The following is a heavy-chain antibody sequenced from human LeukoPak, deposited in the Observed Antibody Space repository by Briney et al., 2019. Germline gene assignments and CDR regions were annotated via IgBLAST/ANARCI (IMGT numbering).Heavy chain of an antibody. CDR2: INPNSGGT. CDR1: GYTFTGYY. Sequence: ASVKVSCKASGYTFTGYYMHWVRQAPGQGLEWMGRINPNSGGTNYAQKFQGRVTMTRDTSISTAYMKLSRLRSDDTAVYYCARDIPRYCSSTSCPGNLRFDPWGQGTLVTVSS. J-gene: IGHJ5*02. CDR3: ARDIPRYCSSTSCPGNLRFDP. V-gene: IGHV1-2*06. D-gene: IGHD2-2*01.